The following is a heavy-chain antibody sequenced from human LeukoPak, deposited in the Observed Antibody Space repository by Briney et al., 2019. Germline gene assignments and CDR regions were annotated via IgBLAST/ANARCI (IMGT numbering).Heavy chain of an antibody. J-gene: IGHJ5*02. CDR2: IIPILGIA. D-gene: IGHD3-3*01. Sequence: ASVKVSCKASGGTFSSYAISWVRQAPGQGLEWVGRIIPILGIANYAQKFQGRVTITADKSTSTAYMELSRLRSEDTAVYYCAREYYDFCSGREKYNWFDPWGQGTLVTVSS. V-gene: IGHV1-69*04. CDR3: AREYYDFCSGREKYNWFDP. CDR1: GGTFSSYA.